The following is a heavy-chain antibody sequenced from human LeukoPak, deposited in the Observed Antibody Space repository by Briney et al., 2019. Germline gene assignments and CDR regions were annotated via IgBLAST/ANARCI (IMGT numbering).Heavy chain of an antibody. CDR3: TTDGGVIGQVWLSY. CDR1: GFTSINAW. D-gene: IGHD5-18*01. Sequence: PGGSLRLSCAAFGFTSINAWMSWVRQAPGKGLEWVGRIKSKTEGGTTDYAAPVKGRFTISRDDSKNTLYLQMNSLKTEDTAVYYCTTDGGVIGQVWLSYWGQGTLVTVSS. J-gene: IGHJ4*02. V-gene: IGHV3-15*01. CDR2: IKSKTEGGTT.